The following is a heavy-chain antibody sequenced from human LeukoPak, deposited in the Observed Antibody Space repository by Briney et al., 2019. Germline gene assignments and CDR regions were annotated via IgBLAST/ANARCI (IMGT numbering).Heavy chain of an antibody. CDR1: EFSFSNYW. CDR3: ARDRATIY. Sequence: PGGSLRLSCVASEFSFSNYWMSWVRQAPGKGLEWVANINQDGSEIYYVDSVKGRFTISRDNAKNSLYLQMNSLRPEDTALYYCARDRATIYWGPGTLVTVSS. J-gene: IGHJ4*02. CDR2: INQDGSEI. V-gene: IGHV3-7*01. D-gene: IGHD5-12*01.